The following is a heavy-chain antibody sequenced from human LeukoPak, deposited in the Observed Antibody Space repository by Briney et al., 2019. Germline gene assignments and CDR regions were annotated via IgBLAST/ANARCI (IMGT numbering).Heavy chain of an antibody. CDR2: IIPILGIA. V-gene: IGHV1-69*04. CDR1: GGTFSSYA. CDR3: AREAAMGEGPQF. Sequence: GASVKVSCKASGGTFSSYAISWVRQAPGQGLEWMGRIIPILGIANYAQKFQGRVTITADKSTSTAYMELSSLRSEDTAVYYCAREAAMGEGPQFWGQGTLVTVSS. J-gene: IGHJ4*02. D-gene: IGHD5-18*01.